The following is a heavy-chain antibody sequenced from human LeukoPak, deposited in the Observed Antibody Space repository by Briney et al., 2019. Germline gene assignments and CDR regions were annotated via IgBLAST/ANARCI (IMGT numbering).Heavy chain of an antibody. D-gene: IGHD1-26*01. CDR2: ISYDGSNK. J-gene: IGHJ4*02. CDR1: GFTFSSYG. Sequence: GRSLRLSCAASGFTFSSYGMHWVRQAPGKGLEWVAVISYDGSNKYYADSVKGRFTIPRDNSKNTLYLQMNSLRAEDTAVYYCAKFSGIVENDYWGQGTLVTVSS. V-gene: IGHV3-30*18. CDR3: AKFSGIVENDY.